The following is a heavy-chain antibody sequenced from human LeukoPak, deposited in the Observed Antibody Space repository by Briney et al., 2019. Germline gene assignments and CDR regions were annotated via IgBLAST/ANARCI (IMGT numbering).Heavy chain of an antibody. CDR2: IYYSGST. D-gene: IGHD2-2*01. V-gene: IGHV4-59*08. CDR3: ARSIVVVPAAMQGYYYYYMDV. CDR1: GGSISSYY. J-gene: IGHJ6*03. Sequence: SETLSLTCTVSGGSISSYYWSWIQQPPGKGLEWIGYIYYSGSTNYNPSLKSRVTISVDTSENQFSLKLSSVTAADTAVYYCARSIVVVPAAMQGYYYYYMDVWGKGTTVTVSS.